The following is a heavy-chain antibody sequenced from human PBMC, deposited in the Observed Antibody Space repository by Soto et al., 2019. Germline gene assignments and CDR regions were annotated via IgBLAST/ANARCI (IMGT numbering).Heavy chain of an antibody. Sequence: EVHLLESGGGLVQPGGYLRLSCAAAGFTFNNYAMTWVRQAPGKGLEWVSTISGSGGTTFYADSVKGRCTISRDNSMDRVNLQRNSLGGEDTAIFYCARKFGDSYIYFDLWGRGSLVLVSS. CDR1: GFTFNNYA. V-gene: IGHV3-23*01. D-gene: IGHD2-21*02. CDR3: ARKFGDSYIYFDL. CDR2: ISGSGGTT. J-gene: IGHJ2*01.